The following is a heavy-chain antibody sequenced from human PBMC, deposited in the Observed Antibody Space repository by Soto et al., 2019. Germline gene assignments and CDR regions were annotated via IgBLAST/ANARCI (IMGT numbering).Heavy chain of an antibody. J-gene: IGHJ5*02. Sequence: QVQLQESGPGLVKPSQTLSLTCTVSGGSISSGDYYWSWIRQHPGKGLEWIWYIYYSGSTYYNPSLKSRVTISVDPSKNQFSLKLSSVTAADTAVYYCARWWSGSRQGFDPWGQGTLVTVSS. D-gene: IGHD3-3*01. CDR1: GGSISSGDYY. CDR3: ARWWSGSRQGFDP. V-gene: IGHV4-31*03. CDR2: IYYSGST.